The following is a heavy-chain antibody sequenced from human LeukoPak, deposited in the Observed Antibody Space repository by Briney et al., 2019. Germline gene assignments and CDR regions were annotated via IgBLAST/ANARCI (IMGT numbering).Heavy chain of an antibody. CDR3: ARHLGSYRKRDAFDI. J-gene: IGHJ3*02. CDR2: ISSSSSYI. D-gene: IGHD1-26*01. Sequence: PGGSLRLSCAASGFTFSSYWMSWVRQAPGKGLEWVSSISSSSSYIYYADSVKGRFTISRDNAKNSLYLQMNSLRAEDTAVYYCARHLGSYRKRDAFDIWGQGTMVTVSS. CDR1: GFTFSSYW. V-gene: IGHV3-21*01.